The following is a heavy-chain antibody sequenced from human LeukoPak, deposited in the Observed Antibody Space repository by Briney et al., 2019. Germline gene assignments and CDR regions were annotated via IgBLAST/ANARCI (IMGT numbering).Heavy chain of an antibody. Sequence: ASVKVSCKASGGTFSSYAISWVRQAPGQGLEWMGWISAYNGNTNYAQKLQGRVTMTTDTSTSTAYMELRSLRSDDTAVYYCARVRVAAAGDVGNWFDPWGQGTLVTVSS. CDR1: GGTFSSYA. D-gene: IGHD6-13*01. CDR3: ARVRVAAAGDVGNWFDP. CDR2: ISAYNGNT. V-gene: IGHV1-18*01. J-gene: IGHJ5*02.